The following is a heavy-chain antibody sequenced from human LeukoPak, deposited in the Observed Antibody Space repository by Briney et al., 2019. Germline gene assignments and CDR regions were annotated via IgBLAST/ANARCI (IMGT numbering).Heavy chain of an antibody. Sequence: SETLSLTCTVSGGSISSSSSYWGWIRQPPGKGLEWIGSIYYSGSTYYNPSLKSRVTISVDTFKNQFSLKLSSVTAADTAVYYCARQRLWPRNGAFDIWGQGTMVTVSS. CDR2: IYYSGST. CDR3: ARQRLWPRNGAFDI. CDR1: GGSISSSSSY. D-gene: IGHD5-18*01. J-gene: IGHJ3*02. V-gene: IGHV4-39*01.